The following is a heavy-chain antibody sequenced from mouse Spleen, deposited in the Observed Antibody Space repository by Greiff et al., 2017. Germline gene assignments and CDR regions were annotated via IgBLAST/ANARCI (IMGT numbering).Heavy chain of an antibody. D-gene: IGHD2-1*01. CDR3: ARDEGNYWYFDV. V-gene: IGHV2-9*02. CDR1: GFSLTSYG. Sequence: VQVVESGPGLVAPSQSLSITCTVSGFSLTSYGVHWVRQPPGKGLEWLGVIWAGGSTNYNSALMSRLSISKDNSKSQVFLKMNSLQTDDTAMYYCARDEGNYWYFDVWGAGTTVTVSS. CDR2: IWAGGST. J-gene: IGHJ1*01.